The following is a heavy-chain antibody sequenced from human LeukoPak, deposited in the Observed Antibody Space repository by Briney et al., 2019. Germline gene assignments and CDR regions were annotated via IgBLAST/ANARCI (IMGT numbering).Heavy chain of an antibody. CDR1: GDSISSYY. Sequence: SETLSLTCTVSGDSISSYYWSWIRQPPGKGLEWIGNIFYSGSPNYNPSLKSQVTTSFDTSKNQFSLKLSFVTAADTAVYYCARVGHIVAAGTYDYWGQGTLVTVSS. V-gene: IGHV4-59*12. CDR3: ARVGHIVAAGTYDY. J-gene: IGHJ4*02. CDR2: IFYSGSP. D-gene: IGHD6-13*01.